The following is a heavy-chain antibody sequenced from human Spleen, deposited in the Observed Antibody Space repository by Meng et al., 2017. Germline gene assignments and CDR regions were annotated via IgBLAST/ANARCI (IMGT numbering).Heavy chain of an antibody. Sequence: GESLKISCAASGFSVSLYEMIWVRQAPGKGLEWVSHVSSSGSPMYYADSVKGRFTISRDNAKNSLYLQMNSLRAEDTAVYYCARGGQLWLQDPVIDSWGQGTSVTVSS. CDR3: ARGGQLWLQDPVIDS. J-gene: IGHJ4*02. V-gene: IGHV3-48*03. CDR2: VSSSGSPM. CDR1: GFSVSLYE. D-gene: IGHD5-18*01.